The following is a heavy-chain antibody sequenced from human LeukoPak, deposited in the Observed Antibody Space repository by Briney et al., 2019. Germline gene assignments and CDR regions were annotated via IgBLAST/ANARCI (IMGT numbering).Heavy chain of an antibody. Sequence: ASVKVSCKASGYTFTGYYMHWVRQAPGQGLEWMGWINPNSGGTNYAQKFQGRVTMTRDTSISTAYMELSRLRSDDTAVYYCARDRGGYCSSTSCRIFDYWGQGTLVTVSS. CDR3: ARDRGGYCSSTSCRIFDY. CDR2: INPNSGGT. V-gene: IGHV1-2*02. CDR1: GYTFTGYY. J-gene: IGHJ4*02. D-gene: IGHD2-2*01.